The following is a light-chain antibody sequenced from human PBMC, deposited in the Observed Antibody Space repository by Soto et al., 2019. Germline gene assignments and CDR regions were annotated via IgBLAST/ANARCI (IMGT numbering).Light chain of an antibody. CDR3: QHYNNCPFT. CDR2: GAS. V-gene: IGKV3-15*01. J-gene: IGKJ2*01. Sequence: EIVMTQSPAALSVSPGEGATLSCRASQSVISNLAWYQQKPGKAPRLLIYGASTRATCIPARFSGSGSGTEFTLTISSLHSEDFSVYYCQHYNNCPFTFGQGTKHEIK. CDR1: QSVISN.